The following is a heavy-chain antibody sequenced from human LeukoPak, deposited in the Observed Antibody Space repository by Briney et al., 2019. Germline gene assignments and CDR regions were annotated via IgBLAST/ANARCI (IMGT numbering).Heavy chain of an antibody. CDR3: TTDLGTYYHGSQRLIPIDY. J-gene: IGHJ4*02. Sequence: GGSLRLSCVDSGFTFTNAWMSWVRQAPGKGLEWIGRIKSKTDGETTNYAEPVRGRFTIPRDDSKSAVYLQMNSLKIEDTAVYYCTTDLGTYYHGSQRLIPIDYWGQGTLVTVSS. D-gene: IGHD3-10*01. V-gene: IGHV3-15*01. CDR1: GFTFTNAW. CDR2: IKSKTDGETT.